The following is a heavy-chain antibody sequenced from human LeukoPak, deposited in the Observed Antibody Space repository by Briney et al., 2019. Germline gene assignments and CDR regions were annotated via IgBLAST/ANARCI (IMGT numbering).Heavy chain of an antibody. CDR3: ARVQRGIAVALDY. CDR2: ISSSGGSI. V-gene: IGHV3-48*03. D-gene: IGHD6-19*01. CDR1: GFTFSTYE. Sequence: GGSLRLSCTASGFTFSTYEMNWVRQAPGKGLEWVSYISSSGGSIYYADSVKGRFTISRDNVKNLLYLQMNSLRAEDTAVYYCARVQRGIAVALDYWGQGTLATVSS. J-gene: IGHJ4*02.